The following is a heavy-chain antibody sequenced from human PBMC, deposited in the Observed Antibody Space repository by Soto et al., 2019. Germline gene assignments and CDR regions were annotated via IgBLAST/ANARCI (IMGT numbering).Heavy chain of an antibody. CDR1: GGSISSGGYY. CDR3: ARGGAIVVVVADTWFDP. D-gene: IGHD2-15*01. Sequence: QVQLQESGPGLVKPSQTLSLTCTVSGGSISSGGYYWSWIRQHPGKGREWIGYIYYSGSTYYNPSLKRRVPVSVDTSKNQFSLKLSSVTAADTAVYYCARGGAIVVVVADTWFDPWGQGTLVTVSS. CDR2: IYYSGST. J-gene: IGHJ5*02. V-gene: IGHV4-31*03.